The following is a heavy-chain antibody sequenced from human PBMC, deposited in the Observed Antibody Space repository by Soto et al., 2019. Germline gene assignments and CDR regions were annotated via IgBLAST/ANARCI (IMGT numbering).Heavy chain of an antibody. Sequence: GGSLRLSCAASGFTFGSYAMNWLRQAPGRGLVCVSFISGSGRTTYYADSVKGRFTVSRDNSKNTLYLQMNSLRAEDTALYYCAKFRGPSYSYYSMDVWGKGTTVTVSS. V-gene: IGHV3-23*01. J-gene: IGHJ6*03. D-gene: IGHD3-16*01. CDR1: GFTFGSYA. CDR3: AKFRGPSYSYYSMDV. CDR2: ISGSGRTT.